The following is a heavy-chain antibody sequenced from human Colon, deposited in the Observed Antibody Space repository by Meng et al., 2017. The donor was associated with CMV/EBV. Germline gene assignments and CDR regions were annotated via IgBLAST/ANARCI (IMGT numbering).Heavy chain of an antibody. CDR2: MFDRGAT. CDR3: ARGYSSSWYY. D-gene: IGHD3-22*01. CDR1: GGSFSGHY. V-gene: IGHV4-59*11. J-gene: IGHJ6*02. Sequence: SETLSLTCTVSGGSFSGHYWSWIRQPPGQGLEWIGYMFDRGATNYNPSLKSRVTISVDTSKNQFSLNLRSLTAADTAVYYCARGYSSSWYYWGQGTTVTVSS.